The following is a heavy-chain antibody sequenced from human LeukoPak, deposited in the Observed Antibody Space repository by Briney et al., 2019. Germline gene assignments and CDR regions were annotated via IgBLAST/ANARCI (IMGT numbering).Heavy chain of an antibody. CDR2: INSNIGCT. CDR1: GYTFTGYY. V-gene: IGHV1-2*02. D-gene: IGHD2-2*01. Sequence: ASVKVSCKPSGYTFTGYYMHWVGQAPGQGLEGMGWINSNIGCTNYAQKLQGRVTMTRDTSISTAYMELSRLRSDDTAVYYCARLTTYCSSTSCYDPEKYFDYWGQGTLVTVSS. CDR3: ARLTTYCSSTSCYDPEKYFDY. J-gene: IGHJ4*02.